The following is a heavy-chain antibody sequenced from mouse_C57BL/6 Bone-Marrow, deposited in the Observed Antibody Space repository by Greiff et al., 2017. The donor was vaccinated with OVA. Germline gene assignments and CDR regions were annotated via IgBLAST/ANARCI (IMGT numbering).Heavy chain of an antibody. V-gene: IGHV1-69*01. CDR1: GYTFTSYW. D-gene: IGHD2-4*01. Sequence: VQLQQPGAELVMPGASVKLSCKASGYTFTSYWMHWVKQRPGQGLEWIGEIDPSDSYTNYNQKFKGKSTLTVDKSSNTAYMQLSSLTSEDSAVYYRARGLRRTWFAYWGQGTLVTVSA. J-gene: IGHJ3*01. CDR3: ARGLRRTWFAY. CDR2: IDPSDSYT.